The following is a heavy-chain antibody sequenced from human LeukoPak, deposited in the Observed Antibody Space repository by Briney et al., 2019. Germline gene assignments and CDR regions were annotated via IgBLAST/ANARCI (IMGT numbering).Heavy chain of an antibody. J-gene: IGHJ5*02. D-gene: IGHD3-10*01. CDR3: ASQDSGGSQNWFDP. CDR1: GYTFTGYY. CDR2: INPNSGGT. Sequence: ASVKVSCKASGYTFTGYYMHWVRQAPGQGLEWMGWINPNSGGTNYAQKFQGRVTMTRDTSISTAYMELSSLRSEDTAVYYCASQDSGGSQNWFDPWGQGTLVTVSS. V-gene: IGHV1-2*02.